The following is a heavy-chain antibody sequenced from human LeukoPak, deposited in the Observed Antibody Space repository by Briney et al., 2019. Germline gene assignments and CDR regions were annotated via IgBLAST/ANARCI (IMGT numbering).Heavy chain of an antibody. D-gene: IGHD6-6*01. CDR1: GFTFSSYW. CDR2: IKQDGSEK. Sequence: GGSLRLSCAASGFTFSSYWMSWVRQAPGKGLEGVANIKQDGSEKYYVDSVKGRFTISRDNAKNSLYLQMNSLRAEDTAVYYCARDKGHRSSSSVLDYWGQGTLVTVSS. CDR3: ARDKGHRSSSSVLDY. J-gene: IGHJ4*02. V-gene: IGHV3-7*01.